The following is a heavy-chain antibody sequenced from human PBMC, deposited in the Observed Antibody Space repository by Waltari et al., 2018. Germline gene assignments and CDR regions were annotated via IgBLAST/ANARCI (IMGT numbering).Heavy chain of an antibody. J-gene: IGHJ4*02. CDR2: IYHIGNT. CDR1: GYSINSGYY. D-gene: IGHD3-22*01. Sequence: HVQLQESGPGLVKPSETLSLNCAVSGYSINSGYYWSWLRQAPGKGLEWIGSIYHIGNTFYKFSLKNRVTSSVDTSTNQFSLRLTSVTAADTAFFYCARGGGHRYDTYYFDYWGQGMLVTVSS. V-gene: IGHV4-38-2*01. CDR3: ARGGGHRYDTYYFDY.